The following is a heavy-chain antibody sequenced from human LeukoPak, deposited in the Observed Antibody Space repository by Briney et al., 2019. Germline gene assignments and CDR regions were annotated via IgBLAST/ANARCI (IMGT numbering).Heavy chain of an antibody. V-gene: IGHV4-39*01. CDR3: ASRSESHGSYFDY. J-gene: IGHJ4*02. Sequence: SETLSLTCTVSGGSISSRSYFWGWIRQPPGKGLEWIGSISYSGNTYYNPSLKSRVTISVDTSKNQFSLRLSSVTAADTAVYYCASRSESHGSYFDYWGQGTLVTVSS. CDR2: ISYSGNT. CDR1: GGSISSRSYF.